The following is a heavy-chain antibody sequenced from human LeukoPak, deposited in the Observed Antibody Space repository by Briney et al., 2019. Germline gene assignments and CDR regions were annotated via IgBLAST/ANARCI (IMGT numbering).Heavy chain of an antibody. D-gene: IGHD5-18*01. J-gene: IGHJ4*02. CDR1: GGTFSSYA. Sequence: GASVKVSCKASGGTFSSYAISWVRQAPGQGLEWMGGIIPIFGTANYAQKFQGRVTITADKSKSTAYMELSSLRSEDTAVYYCASLYSYGSHLDYWGQGTLVTVSS. CDR3: ASLYSYGSHLDY. CDR2: IIPIFGTA. V-gene: IGHV1-69*06.